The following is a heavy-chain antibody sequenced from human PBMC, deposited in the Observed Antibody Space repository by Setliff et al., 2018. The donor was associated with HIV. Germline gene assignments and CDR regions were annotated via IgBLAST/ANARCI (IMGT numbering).Heavy chain of an antibody. CDR1: GGSISSSSYY. D-gene: IGHD6-13*01. CDR3: AKEARGIPTTGTGY. Sequence: SETLSLTCTVSGGSISSSSYYWGWIRQPPGKGLEWIGTIYYTGSTYYNPSLKSRVTISVDASKNQFSLKLSSVTAADTAVYYCAKEARGIPTTGTGYWGQGALVTVSS. V-gene: IGHV4-39*02. CDR2: IYYTGST. J-gene: IGHJ4*02.